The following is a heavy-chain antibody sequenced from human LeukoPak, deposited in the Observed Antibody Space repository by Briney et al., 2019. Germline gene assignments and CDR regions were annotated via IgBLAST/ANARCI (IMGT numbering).Heavy chain of an antibody. Sequence: GGSLRLSCSASGFTFSNFWMSWVRQARGKGLEWTANIKQAGSEKYYLDSVKGRFTISRDNAKNSLYLQMTSLRAEDTGVYYSATVCNYNGMAVWGQGTTVTVSS. CDR3: ATVCNYNGMAV. CDR2: IKQAGSEK. V-gene: IGHV3-7*03. J-gene: IGHJ6*02. CDR1: GFTFSNFW.